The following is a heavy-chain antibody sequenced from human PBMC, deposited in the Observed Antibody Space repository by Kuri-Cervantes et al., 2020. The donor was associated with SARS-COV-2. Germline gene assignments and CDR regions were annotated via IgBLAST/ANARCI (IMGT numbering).Heavy chain of an antibody. Sequence: SETLSLTCTVSGGSVRSGSYYWSWIRQPPGKGLEWLGYMYYTGSTNYNPSLKSRATISVDTSKNQFSLKLSSVTAADTAVYYCARALSYTGYSGSYNWFDPWGQGTLVTVSS. D-gene: IGHD1-26*01. CDR2: MYYTGST. CDR3: ARALSYTGYSGSYNWFDP. CDR1: GGSVRSGSYY. J-gene: IGHJ5*02. V-gene: IGHV4-61*01.